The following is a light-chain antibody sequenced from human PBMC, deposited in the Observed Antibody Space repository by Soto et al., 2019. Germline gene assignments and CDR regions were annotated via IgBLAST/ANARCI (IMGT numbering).Light chain of an antibody. J-gene: IGLJ2*01. V-gene: IGLV2-14*01. CDR3: SSFTGTITVL. Sequence: QSVLTQPASVSGSPGQSITISCIGTNSDVGGYDFVSWYQQHPGKAPKLLIYEVSNRPSGVSNRFSGSKSGNTASLTISGLQAEDEADYYCSSFTGTITVLFGGGTQLTVL. CDR2: EVS. CDR1: NSDVGGYDF.